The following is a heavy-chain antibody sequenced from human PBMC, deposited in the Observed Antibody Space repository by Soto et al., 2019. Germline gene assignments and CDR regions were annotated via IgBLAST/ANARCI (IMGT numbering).Heavy chain of an antibody. Sequence: ASVKVSGKASGYTFTSYAMHWVRQAPGQRLEWMGWINAGNGNTKYSQKFQGRVTITRDTSASTAYMELSSLRSEDTAVYYCARDPDYDFWSGYYRATYGMDVWGQGTTVTVSS. CDR1: GYTFTSYA. J-gene: IGHJ6*02. D-gene: IGHD3-3*01. CDR3: ARDPDYDFWSGYYRATYGMDV. V-gene: IGHV1-3*01. CDR2: INAGNGNT.